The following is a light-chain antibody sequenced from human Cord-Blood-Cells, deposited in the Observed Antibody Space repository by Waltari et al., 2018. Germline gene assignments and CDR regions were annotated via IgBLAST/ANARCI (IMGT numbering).Light chain of an antibody. J-gene: IGKJ2*01. Sequence: EIVLTQPPATLSLSPGERATHPCRASQSVSSSLAWYQQKPGQAPRLLIYDASNRATGIPARFSGSGSGTDFTLTISSLEPEDFAVYYCQQRSNWRGTFGQGTKLEIK. CDR2: DAS. CDR3: QQRSNWRGT. V-gene: IGKV3-11*01. CDR1: QSVSSS.